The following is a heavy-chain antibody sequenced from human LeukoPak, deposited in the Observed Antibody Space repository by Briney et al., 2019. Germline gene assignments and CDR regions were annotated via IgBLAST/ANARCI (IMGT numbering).Heavy chain of an antibody. D-gene: IGHD5-24*01. CDR3: AREHAGYSTYYYYMDV. J-gene: IGHJ6*03. CDR2: INWNGGST. CDR1: GFTFDDYG. V-gene: IGHV3-20*04. Sequence: PGGSLRLSCAASGFTFDDYGMSWVRQAPGKGLEWVSGINWNGGSTGYADSVKGRFTISRDNAKNSLYLQMNSLRAEDTALYYCAREHAGYSTYYYYMDVWGKGTTVTVSS.